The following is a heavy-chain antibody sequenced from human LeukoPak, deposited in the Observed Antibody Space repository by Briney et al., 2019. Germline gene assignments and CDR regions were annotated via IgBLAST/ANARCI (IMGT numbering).Heavy chain of an antibody. CDR3: ARPYYYGSSGYDSPPYYFDY. CDR1: GYSFTSYW. Sequence: GESLKISCKGSGYSFTSYWIGWVRQMPGKGLEWMGIIYPGDSDTRYSPSFQGQVTISADKSISTAYLQWSSLKASDTAMYYCARPYYYGSSGYDSPPYYFDYWGQGTLVTVSS. CDR2: IYPGDSDT. D-gene: IGHD3-22*01. J-gene: IGHJ4*02. V-gene: IGHV5-51*01.